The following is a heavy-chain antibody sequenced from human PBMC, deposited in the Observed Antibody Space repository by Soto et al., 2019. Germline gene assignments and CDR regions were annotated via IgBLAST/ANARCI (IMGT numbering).Heavy chain of an antibody. D-gene: IGHD3-9*01. V-gene: IGHV3-21*01. J-gene: IGHJ4*02. CDR1: GFTFSYYS. CDR3: ARLDITQIDY. CDR2: ISRTGDYR. Sequence: GGSLRLSCAASGFTFSYYSMNWVRQAPGKGLEWVSSISRTGDYRYYADSLKGRLTVSRDNAKNSLYLHMNNLRAEDTAVYFCARLDITQIDYWGQGTLVTVS.